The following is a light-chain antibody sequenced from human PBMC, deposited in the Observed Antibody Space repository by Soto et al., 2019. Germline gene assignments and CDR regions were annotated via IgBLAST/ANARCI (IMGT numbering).Light chain of an antibody. CDR1: QSVSSY. V-gene: IGKV3-11*01. CDR2: DAS. CDR3: QQRSNWPHT. Sequence: EIVLTQSPATLSLSPGERATLSCRASQSVSSYLAWYQHKPGQAPGLLIYDASNRATGIPARFSGSGSGTDFTLTISSLEPEDLAVYYCQQRSNWPHTFGPGTKLEIK. J-gene: IGKJ2*01.